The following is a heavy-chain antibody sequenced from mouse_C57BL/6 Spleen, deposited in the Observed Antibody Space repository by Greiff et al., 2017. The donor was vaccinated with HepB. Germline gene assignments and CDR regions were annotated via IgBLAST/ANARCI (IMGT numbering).Heavy chain of an antibody. CDR2: INPYNGDT. CDR3: ARSLDYDAWFAY. V-gene: IGHV1-20*01. Sequence: VQLQQSGPELVKPGDSVKISCKASGYSFTGYFMNWVMQSHGKSLEWIGRINPYNGDTFYNQKFKGKATLTVDKSSSTAHMELRSLTSEDSAVYYCARSLDYDAWFAYWGQGTLVTVSA. J-gene: IGHJ3*01. D-gene: IGHD2-4*01. CDR1: GYSFTGYF.